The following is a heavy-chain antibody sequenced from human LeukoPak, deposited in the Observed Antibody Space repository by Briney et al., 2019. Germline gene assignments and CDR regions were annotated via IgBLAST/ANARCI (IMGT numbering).Heavy chain of an antibody. CDR3: ARLRGYSYGYGDY. J-gene: IGHJ4*02. CDR2: TSSSGNTI. D-gene: IGHD5-18*01. CDR1: GFTFSSYS. V-gene: IGHV3-48*04. Sequence: GGSLRLSCAASGFTFSSYSMNWVRQAPGKGLEWVSYTSSSGNTIDYADSVKGRFTISRDNAKNSLYLQMVSLRAEGTAVYYCARLRGYSYGYGDYWGQGTLVTVSS.